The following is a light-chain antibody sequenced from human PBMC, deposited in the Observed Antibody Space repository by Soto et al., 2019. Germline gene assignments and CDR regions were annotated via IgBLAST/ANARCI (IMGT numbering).Light chain of an antibody. Sequence: EIVMTQSPATLSVSPGERATLSCRASQSVSSNLAWYQQKPGQAPRLLIYGASTRATGIPARISGSGSGTEFTLTISSLQSEDFAIYYCQQYGNSPFTFGGGTKVEIK. CDR1: QSVSSN. J-gene: IGKJ4*01. V-gene: IGKV3-15*01. CDR2: GAS. CDR3: QQYGNSPFT.